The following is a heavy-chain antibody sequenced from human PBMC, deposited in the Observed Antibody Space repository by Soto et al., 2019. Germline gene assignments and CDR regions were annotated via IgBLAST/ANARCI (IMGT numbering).Heavy chain of an antibody. J-gene: IGHJ5*02. D-gene: IGHD6-13*01. CDR1: GYSFTSYW. Sequence: PGESLKISCKGSGYSFTSYWISWVRQMPGKGLEWMGRIDPSDSYTNYSPSFQGHVTISADKSISTAYLQWSSLKASDTAMYYCARHRAAAGPYNWFDPWGQGTLVTVSS. V-gene: IGHV5-10-1*01. CDR2: IDPSDSYT. CDR3: ARHRAAAGPYNWFDP.